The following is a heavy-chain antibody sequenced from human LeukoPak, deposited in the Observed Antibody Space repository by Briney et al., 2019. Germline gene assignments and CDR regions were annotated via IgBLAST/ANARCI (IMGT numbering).Heavy chain of an antibody. CDR1: GFTFSSYT. Sequence: PGGSLRLSCAASGFTFSSYTMSWVRQAPGKGLEWVSAISGSGGSTYYADSVKGRFTTSRDNSKNTLYLQMNSLRAEDTAVYYCAKGRYYGSGSVNWFDPWGQGTLVTVSS. CDR3: AKGRYYGSGSVNWFDP. J-gene: IGHJ5*02. CDR2: ISGSGGST. V-gene: IGHV3-23*01. D-gene: IGHD3-10*01.